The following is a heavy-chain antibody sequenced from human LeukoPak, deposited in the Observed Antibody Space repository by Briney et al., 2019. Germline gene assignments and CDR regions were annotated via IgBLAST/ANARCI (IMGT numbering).Heavy chain of an antibody. Sequence: SETLSLTCTVSGYSISSGYYWGWIRQPPGKGLEWIGSIYHSGSTYYNPSLKSRVTISVDTSKNQFSLKLSSVTAADTAVYYCASVGYCSGGSCYPGDYYYYYYMDVWGKGTTVTISS. CDR1: GYSISSGYY. D-gene: IGHD2-15*01. V-gene: IGHV4-38-2*02. CDR2: IYHSGST. J-gene: IGHJ6*03. CDR3: ASVGYCSGGSCYPGDYYYYYYMDV.